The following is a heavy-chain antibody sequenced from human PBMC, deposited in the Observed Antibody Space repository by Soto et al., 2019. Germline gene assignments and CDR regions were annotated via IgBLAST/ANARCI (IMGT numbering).Heavy chain of an antibody. CDR3: ARQTVPLIAAAYYYYYGMDV. J-gene: IGHJ6*02. D-gene: IGHD6-6*01. V-gene: IGHV5-51*01. CDR1: GYSFTSYW. CDR2: IYPGDSDT. Sequence: GESLKISCKGSGYSFTSYWIGWVRQMPGKGLEWMGIIYPGDSDTRYSPSFQGQVTISADKSISTAYLQWSSLKASDTAMYYCARQTVPLIAAAYYYYYGMDVWGQGTTVTVSS.